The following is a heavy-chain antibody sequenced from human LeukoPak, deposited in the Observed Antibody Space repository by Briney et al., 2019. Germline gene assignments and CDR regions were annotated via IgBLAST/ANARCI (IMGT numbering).Heavy chain of an antibody. CDR3: ARSQWDSSGYYHYLDY. D-gene: IGHD3-22*01. CDR1: GYTFTNND. V-gene: IGHV1-8*01. J-gene: IGHJ4*02. CDR2: MNPNSANT. Sequence: ASVKVSCRASGYTFTNNDINWVRQATGQGLEWVGWMNPNSANTGYAQKFQGRVTMTSDTSISTAYMELSSLTSEDTAVYYCARSQWDSSGYYHYLDYWGQGTLVTVSS.